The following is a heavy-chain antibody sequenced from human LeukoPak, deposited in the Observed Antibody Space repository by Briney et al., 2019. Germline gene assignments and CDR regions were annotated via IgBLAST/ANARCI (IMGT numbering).Heavy chain of an antibody. J-gene: IGHJ6*02. CDR1: GFTFSNYA. Sequence: GGSLRLSCAASGFTFSNYAMHWVRQAPGKGLEWVAVISYDGSNKYYADSVKGRFTISRDNSKNTLYLQMNSLRAEDTAVYYCARDWPDSSGYPRGMDVWGQGTTVTVSS. CDR2: ISYDGSNK. V-gene: IGHV3-30-3*01. D-gene: IGHD3-22*01. CDR3: ARDWPDSSGYPRGMDV.